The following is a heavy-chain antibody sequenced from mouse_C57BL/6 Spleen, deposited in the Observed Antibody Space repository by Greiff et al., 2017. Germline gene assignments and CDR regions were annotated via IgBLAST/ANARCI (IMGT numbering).Heavy chain of an antibody. V-gene: IGHV14-4*01. Sequence: EVQLQQSGAELVRPGASVKLSCTASGFNIKDDYMHWVKLRPEQGLEWIGWIDPENGDTEYASKFQGKATITADTSSNTAYLQLSSLTSEDTAVYYCTTSYYSNQAWFAYWGQGTLVTVSA. CDR1: GFNIKDDY. CDR3: TTSYYSNQAWFAY. D-gene: IGHD2-5*01. J-gene: IGHJ3*01. CDR2: IDPENGDT.